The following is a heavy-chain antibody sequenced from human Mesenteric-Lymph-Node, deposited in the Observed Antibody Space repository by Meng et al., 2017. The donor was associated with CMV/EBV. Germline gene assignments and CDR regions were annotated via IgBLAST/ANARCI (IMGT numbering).Heavy chain of an antibody. CDR2: ISSSSSYI. V-gene: IGHV3-21*01. J-gene: IGHJ4*02. D-gene: IGHD6-19*01. CDR1: GFTFSSYS. CDR3: ARAYPIAVADY. Sequence: GGSLRLSCAASGFTFSSYSMNWVRQAPGKGLEWVSSISSSSSYIYYADSVKGRFTISRDNAKNSLYLQMNSLRAEDTAAYYCARAYPIAVADYWGQGTLVTVSS.